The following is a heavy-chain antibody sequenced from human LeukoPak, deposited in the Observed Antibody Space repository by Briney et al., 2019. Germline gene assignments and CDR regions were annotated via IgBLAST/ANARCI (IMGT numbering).Heavy chain of an antibody. Sequence: SETLSLTCTVSGGSISSSSYYWGWIRQPPGKGLEWIGSIYHSGNTYYNPSLKSRVTISVDTSKNQFSMKQSSVTAADTAVYYCTRAGTHGSGSYFIDYWGQGTLVTVSS. CDR2: IYHSGNT. V-gene: IGHV4-39*07. J-gene: IGHJ4*02. D-gene: IGHD3-10*01. CDR1: GGSISSSSYY. CDR3: TRAGTHGSGSYFIDY.